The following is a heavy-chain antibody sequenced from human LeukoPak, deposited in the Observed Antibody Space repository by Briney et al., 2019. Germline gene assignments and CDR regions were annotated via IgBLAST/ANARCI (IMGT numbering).Heavy chain of an antibody. D-gene: IGHD5-12*01. J-gene: IGHJ4*02. Sequence: PSETLSLTCTVSGGSISSYYWSWIRQPPGKGLEWIGYIYYSGSTNYNPSLKSRVTISVDTSKNQFSLKLSSVTAADTAVYYCARSRGYSGYDWDYWGQGTLVTVSS. CDR2: IYYSGST. V-gene: IGHV4-59*01. CDR1: GGSISSYY. CDR3: ARSRGYSGYDWDY.